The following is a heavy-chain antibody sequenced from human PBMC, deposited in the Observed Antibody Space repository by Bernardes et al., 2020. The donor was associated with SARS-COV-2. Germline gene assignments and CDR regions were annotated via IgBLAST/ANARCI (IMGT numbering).Heavy chain of an antibody. J-gene: IGHJ5*02. CDR3: ARLFYDFWSGVGILAAGNWFDP. CDR1: GGSISSSSYY. V-gene: IGHV4-39*01. D-gene: IGHD3-3*01. Sequence: SETLSLTCTVSGGSISSSSYYWGWIRQPPGKGLEWIGSIYYNGNTYYNPSLKSRVTLSVDTSKNQFSLKLTSVTAADTAVYYCARLFYDFWSGVGILAAGNWFDPWGQGTLVTVSS. CDR2: IYYNGNT.